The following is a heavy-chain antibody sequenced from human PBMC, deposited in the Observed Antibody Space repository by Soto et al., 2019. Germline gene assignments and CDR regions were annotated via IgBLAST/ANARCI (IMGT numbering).Heavy chain of an antibody. Sequence: QVQLVQSGAEAKKPGASVKVSCKASGYTFTSYDINWVRQATGQGLEWMGWMNPNSGNTGYAQKFQGRVTMTRNTSISTAYMELSSLRSEDMAVYFCARERSAAGTGWFDPWGQGTLVTVSS. V-gene: IGHV1-8*01. D-gene: IGHD6-13*01. CDR3: ARERSAAGTGWFDP. CDR1: GYTFTSYD. CDR2: MNPNSGNT. J-gene: IGHJ5*02.